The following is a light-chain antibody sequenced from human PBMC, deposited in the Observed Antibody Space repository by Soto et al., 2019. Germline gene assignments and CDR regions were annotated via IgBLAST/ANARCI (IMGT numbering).Light chain of an antibody. CDR3: GTWDNSLSGGV. J-gene: IGLJ3*02. Sequence: QSVLAQPPSVSVAPGQKVTISCSGSGSNIGNNYVSWYQQLPGTAPKLLIYQNNKRPSGIPDRFSGSKSGTSATLGITGLQTGDEADYYCGTWDNSLSGGVFGGGTKLTVL. CDR2: QNN. CDR1: GSNIGNNY. V-gene: IGLV1-51*02.